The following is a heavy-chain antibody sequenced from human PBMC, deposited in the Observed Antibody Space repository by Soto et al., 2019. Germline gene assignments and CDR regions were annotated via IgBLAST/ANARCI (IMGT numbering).Heavy chain of an antibody. J-gene: IGHJ4*02. V-gene: IGHV3-66*01. D-gene: IGHD2-2*01. Sequence: SVKGRFTISRDDSENTLYLQMTSLRAEDTAVYYCAKRKYCPSTPCFDYWGQGTLVTVSS. CDR3: AKRKYCPSTPCFDY.